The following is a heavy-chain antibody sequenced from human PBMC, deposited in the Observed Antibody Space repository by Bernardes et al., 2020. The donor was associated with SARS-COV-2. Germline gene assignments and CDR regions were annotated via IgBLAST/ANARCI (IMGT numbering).Heavy chain of an antibody. CDR2: FDPEDGET. CDR3: ATDKDSRRFGELLGFDY. CDR1: GYTLTELS. Sequence: ASVKVSCKVSGYTLTELSMHWVRQDPGKGLEWMGGFDPEDGETIYAQKFQGRVTMTEDTSTDTAYMELSSLRSEDTAVYYCATDKDSRRFGELLGFDYWGQGTLVTVAS. V-gene: IGHV1-24*01. D-gene: IGHD3-10*01. J-gene: IGHJ4*02.